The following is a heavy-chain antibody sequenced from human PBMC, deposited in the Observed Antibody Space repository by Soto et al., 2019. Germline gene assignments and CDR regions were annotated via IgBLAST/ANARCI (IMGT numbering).Heavy chain of an antibody. D-gene: IGHD6-19*01. V-gene: IGHV5-10-1*01. CDR1: GYSFTSYW. CDR2: IDPSDSYT. J-gene: IGHJ6*02. CDR3: ARSVAGGYYYYYYGMDV. Sequence: GESLKISCKGSGYSFTSYWISWVRQMPGKGLEWMGRIDPSDSYTNYSPSFQGHVTISADKSISTAYLQWSSLKASDTAMYYCARSVAGGYYYYYYGMDVWGQGTTVTVS.